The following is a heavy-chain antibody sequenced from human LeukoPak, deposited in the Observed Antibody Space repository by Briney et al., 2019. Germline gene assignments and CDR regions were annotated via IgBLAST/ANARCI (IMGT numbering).Heavy chain of an antibody. D-gene: IGHD3-22*01. CDR1: GYTFTGYY. V-gene: IGHV1-2*02. J-gene: IGHJ3*02. Sequence: ASVKVSCKASGYTFTGYYIHWVRQAPGQGLEWMGWINPHSGGTNYAQKFQGGVTMTRDTSITTAYMELSSLRSDDTAVYYCARGFLYDSSGYYVSAFDIWGQGTMVTVSS. CDR3: ARGFLYDSSGYYVSAFDI. CDR2: INPHSGGT.